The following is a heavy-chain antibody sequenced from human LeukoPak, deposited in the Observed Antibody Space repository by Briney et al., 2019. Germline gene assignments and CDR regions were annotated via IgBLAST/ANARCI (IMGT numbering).Heavy chain of an antibody. CDR2: ISSSSSTI. CDR1: GFTFSSYS. CDR3: ARSVTYYGSGSYYYNYFDY. V-gene: IGHV3-48*02. J-gene: IGHJ4*02. D-gene: IGHD3-10*01. Sequence: VQPGVSLRLSCAASGFTFSSYSMNWVRQAPGKGLEWVSYISSSSSTIYYADSVKGRFTISRDNAKNSLYLQMNSLRDEDTAVYYCARSVTYYGSGSYYYNYFDYWGQGTLVTVSS.